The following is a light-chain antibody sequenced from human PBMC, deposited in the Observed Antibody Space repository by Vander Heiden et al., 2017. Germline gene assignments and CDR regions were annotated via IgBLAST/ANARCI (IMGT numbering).Light chain of an antibody. Sequence: DIVVTQFPFSLTVTPGEPAFLSCRSSQSLLHSNGYHLVDWCLQKPGQPPQLLIYLASCRASGVPDRFSGSGTGTDFTLTFSRVEAEDVGVYFCMQAVETPITFGQGTRLE. V-gene: IGKV2-28*01. J-gene: IGKJ5*01. CDR2: LAS. CDR1: QSLLHSNGYHL. CDR3: MQAVETPIT.